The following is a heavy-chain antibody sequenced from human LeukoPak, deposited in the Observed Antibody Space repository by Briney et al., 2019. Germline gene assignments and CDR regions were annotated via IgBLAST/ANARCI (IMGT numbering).Heavy chain of an antibody. CDR2: VYFTGDT. CDR1: GDSISNSDY. J-gene: IGHJ5*02. CDR3: ARGFNWFDP. Sequence: PSETLSLTCVVSGDSISNSDYWTWLRQAAGKGLEWSGRVYFTGDTQYNRSLKSRVTISIDTSKNRFSLNVTSVTAADTAMYYCARGFNWFDPWGQGTLVTVSS. V-gene: IGHV4-38-2*01.